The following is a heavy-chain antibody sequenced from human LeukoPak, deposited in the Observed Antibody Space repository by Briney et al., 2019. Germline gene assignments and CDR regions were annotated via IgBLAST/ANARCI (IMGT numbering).Heavy chain of an antibody. V-gene: IGHV3-74*01. D-gene: IGHD3-22*01. CDR1: GFTFSRYW. CDR3: ARVGYYDSSGSHAFDL. CDR2: INNDGSNT. J-gene: IGHJ3*01. Sequence: GGSLRLSCAASGFTFSRYWMYWVRQAPGKGLVWVSRINNDGSNTADADSVKGRFTISRDNAKNTLYLQMNSLRAEDAAVYYCARVGYYDSSGSHAFDLWGQGTMVTVSS.